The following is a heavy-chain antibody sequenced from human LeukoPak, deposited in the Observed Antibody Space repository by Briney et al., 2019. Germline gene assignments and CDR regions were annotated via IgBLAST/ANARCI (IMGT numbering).Heavy chain of an antibody. D-gene: IGHD3-10*02. CDR3: ARGTMFPYYFDY. V-gene: IGHV3-30*02. CDR1: GFTFSNYD. J-gene: IGHJ4*02. Sequence: GGSLRLSCAASGFTFSNYDMYWVRQAPGKGLDWVAFVRYDGSQKYYADSVKGRFTLSRDNSKNTLYLQMNSLRAEDTAVYYCARGTMFPYYFDYWGQGSLVTVSS. CDR2: VRYDGSQK.